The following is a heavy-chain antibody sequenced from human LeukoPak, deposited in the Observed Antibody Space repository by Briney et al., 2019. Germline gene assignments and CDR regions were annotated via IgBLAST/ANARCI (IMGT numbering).Heavy chain of an antibody. CDR2: MYLSGTT. Sequence: SGTLSLTCTVSGDSINSLDLWSWVRQPPGKGLEWIGEMYLSGTTHSNPSVKSRVTISIDKSKNRFSLNLSSVTAADTAVYYCAGLVGRYSSGLYYYYFDYWGQGTLVTVSS. CDR3: AGLVGRYSSGLYYYYFDY. J-gene: IGHJ4*02. D-gene: IGHD3-22*01. CDR1: GDSINSLDL. V-gene: IGHV4-4*02.